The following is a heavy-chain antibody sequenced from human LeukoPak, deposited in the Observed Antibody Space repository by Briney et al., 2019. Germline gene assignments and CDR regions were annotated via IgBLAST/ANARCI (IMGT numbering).Heavy chain of an antibody. CDR1: GGSFSGYY. J-gene: IGHJ4*02. CDR3: ARRQLCSSSWFPY. V-gene: IGHV4-34*01. Sequence: SETLSLTCAVYGGSFSGYYWSWIRQPPGKGLEWIGEINHSGSTNYNPSLKSRVTISVDTSKNQFSLKLSSVTAADTAVYYCARRQLCSSSWFPYWGQGTLVTVSS. CDR2: INHSGST. D-gene: IGHD6-13*01.